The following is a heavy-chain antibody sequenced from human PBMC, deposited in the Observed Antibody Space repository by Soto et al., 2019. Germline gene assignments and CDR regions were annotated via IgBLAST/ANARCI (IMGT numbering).Heavy chain of an antibody. CDR3: ARSGYYYDSSGYATHDY. Sequence: SETLSLTCTVSGGSISSYCWSWIRQPAGKGLEWIGRIYTSGSTNYNPSLKSRVTMSVDTSKNQFSLKLSSVTAADTAVYYCARSGYYYDSSGYATHDYWGQGTLVTVSS. CDR1: GGSISSYC. D-gene: IGHD3-22*01. CDR2: IYTSGST. V-gene: IGHV4-4*07. J-gene: IGHJ4*02.